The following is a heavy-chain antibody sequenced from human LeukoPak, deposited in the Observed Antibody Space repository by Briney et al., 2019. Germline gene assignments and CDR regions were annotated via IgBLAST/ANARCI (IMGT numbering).Heavy chain of an antibody. V-gene: IGHV4-30-2*01. CDR2: VYHSGST. Sequence: PSETLSLTCAVSGGSISSGGYSWSWIRQPPGKGLEWIGYVYHSGSTYYNPSLKSRVTISVDRSKNQFSLKLGSVTAADTAVYYCARGRYCSGGSCPSNWFDPWGQGTLVTVSS. J-gene: IGHJ5*02. CDR1: GGSISSGGYS. CDR3: ARGRYCSGGSCPSNWFDP. D-gene: IGHD2-15*01.